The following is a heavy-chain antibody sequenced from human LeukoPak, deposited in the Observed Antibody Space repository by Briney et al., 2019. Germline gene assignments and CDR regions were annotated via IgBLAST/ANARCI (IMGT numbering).Heavy chain of an antibody. Sequence: GASVEVSCKASGYTFTGYYMHWVRQAPGQGLEWMGWINPNSGGTNYAQKFQGRVTMTRDTSISTAYMELSRLRSDDTAVYYCARDVVVAATPYYFDYWGQGTLVTVSS. CDR2: INPNSGGT. V-gene: IGHV1-2*02. J-gene: IGHJ4*02. D-gene: IGHD2-15*01. CDR1: GYTFTGYY. CDR3: ARDVVVAATPYYFDY.